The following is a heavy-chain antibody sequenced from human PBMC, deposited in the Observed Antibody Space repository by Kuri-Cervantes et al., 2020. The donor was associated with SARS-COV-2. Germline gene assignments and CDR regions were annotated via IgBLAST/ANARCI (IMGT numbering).Heavy chain of an antibody. Sequence: ASVKVSCKASGYTFTGYYMHWVRQAPGQGLEWMGWINPNSGGTNYAQKFQGRVTMTRDTSISTAYMELSRLRSDDTAVYYCARHSRVVPAARTLYDYWGQGTLVTVSS. CDR1: GYTFTGYY. CDR3: ARHSRVVPAARTLYDY. J-gene: IGHJ4*02. V-gene: IGHV1-2*02. D-gene: IGHD2-2*01. CDR2: INPNSGGT.